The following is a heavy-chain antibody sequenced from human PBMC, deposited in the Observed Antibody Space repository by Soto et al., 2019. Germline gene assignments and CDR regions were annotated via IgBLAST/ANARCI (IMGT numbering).Heavy chain of an antibody. D-gene: IGHD3-3*01. CDR1: GGSFSGYY. Sequence: SETLSLTCAVYGGSFSGYYWSWIRQPPGKGLEWIGEINHSGSTNYNPSLKSRVTISVDTSKNQFSLKLSSVTAADTAVYYCARDGITIFGVVTGNWFDPWGQGTLVTVSS. CDR3: ARDGITIFGVVTGNWFDP. J-gene: IGHJ5*02. V-gene: IGHV4-34*01. CDR2: INHSGST.